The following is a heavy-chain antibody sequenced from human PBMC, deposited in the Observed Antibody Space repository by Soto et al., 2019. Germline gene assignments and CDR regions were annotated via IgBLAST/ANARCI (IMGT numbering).Heavy chain of an antibody. CDR3: AREETAWPLAYGLDV. V-gene: IGHV3-21*01. J-gene: IGHJ6*02. D-gene: IGHD2-21*02. CDR2: IRSGRDT. Sequence: PGGSLRLSCVVSGFTFSNYYIHWVRQAPGKGLEWVSSIRSGRDTFYADSVKGRFSISRDDATTSVPLQMNSLRGEDTAVYFCAREETAWPLAYGLDVWGQGTTVTVSS. CDR1: GFTFSNYY.